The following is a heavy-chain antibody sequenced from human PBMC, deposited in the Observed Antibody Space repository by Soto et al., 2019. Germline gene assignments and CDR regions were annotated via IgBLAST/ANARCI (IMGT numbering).Heavy chain of an antibody. Sequence: GASLSLSNASSGISFSNDTMWLGRPPPEKVECLSGISYYSGSTNYAQNLQSRVTMSTDTSKSKSYLELSSLRSEDTAVYYCARLAGYCISSSCYGRYSMDVWGQGTTVTVSS. CDR1: GISFSND. J-gene: IGHJ6*02. V-gene: IGHV1-18*04. CDR2: ISYYSGST. D-gene: IGHD2-2*01. CDR3: ARLAGYCISSSCYGRYSMDV.